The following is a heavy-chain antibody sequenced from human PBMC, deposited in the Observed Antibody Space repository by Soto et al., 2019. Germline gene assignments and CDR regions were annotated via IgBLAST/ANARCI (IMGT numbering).Heavy chain of an antibody. CDR3: TAHYDYVWGSYRYTAGALG. CDR1: GFTFSNAW. V-gene: IGHV3-15*01. CDR2: IKSKTDGGTT. Sequence: AGGSLRLSCAASGFTFSNAWMSWVHQAPGKGLEWVGRIKSKTDGGTTDYAAPVKGRFTISRDDSKNTLYLQMNSLKTEDTAVYYCTAHYDYVWGSYRYTAGALGWGQGTLVTVSS. D-gene: IGHD3-16*02. J-gene: IGHJ4*02.